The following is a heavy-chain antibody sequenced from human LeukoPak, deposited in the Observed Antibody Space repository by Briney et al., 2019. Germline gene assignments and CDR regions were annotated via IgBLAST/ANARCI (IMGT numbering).Heavy chain of an antibody. CDR1: GASINSGSNY. D-gene: IGHD4-17*01. V-gene: IGHV4-39*01. Sequence: PSETLSLTCRVSGASINSGSNYWGWIRQPPGKTLEWIGSIYSSGSTYYNPSLKSRVIIMIDTPKNHFSLKLSSVTAADTAVYYCARHPRPSYGRAGWAFDYWGQGTLVTVSS. CDR2: IYSSGST. CDR3: ARHPRPSYGRAGWAFDY. J-gene: IGHJ4*02.